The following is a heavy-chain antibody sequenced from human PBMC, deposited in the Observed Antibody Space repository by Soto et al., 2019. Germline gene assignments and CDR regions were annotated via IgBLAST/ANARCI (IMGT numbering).Heavy chain of an antibody. V-gene: IGHV4-31*03. Sequence: SETLSLTCTVSGGSVSSVGYYWSWIRQHPGKGLEWIGYITYSGNTYYNPSLESRVTMSADTSKNQFSLKLSSVTAADTAMYYCARHIWLRDYIGGMDVWGQGTTVTVSS. CDR3: ARHIWLRDYIGGMDV. D-gene: IGHD3-10*01. CDR1: GGSVSSVGYY. J-gene: IGHJ6*02. CDR2: ITYSGNT.